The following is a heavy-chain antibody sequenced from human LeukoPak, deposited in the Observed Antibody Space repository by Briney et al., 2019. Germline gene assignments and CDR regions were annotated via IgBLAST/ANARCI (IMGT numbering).Heavy chain of an antibody. J-gene: IGHJ4*02. D-gene: IGHD4-17*01. CDR1: GYTFTSYG. CDR2: ISAYNGNT. Sequence: GAPVKVSCKASGYTFTSYGISWVRQAPGQGLEWMGWISAYNGNTNYAQKLQGRVTMTTDTSTSTAYMELRSLRSDDTAVYYCARDGPFMTTVRGSDYWGQGTLVTVSS. CDR3: ARDGPFMTTVRGSDY. V-gene: IGHV1-18*01.